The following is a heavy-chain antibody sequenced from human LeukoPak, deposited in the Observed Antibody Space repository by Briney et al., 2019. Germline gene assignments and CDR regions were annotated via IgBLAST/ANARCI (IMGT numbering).Heavy chain of an antibody. J-gene: IGHJ4*02. CDR3: ARSRYDSSGYYGLIGN. CDR1: GFIFRNYG. D-gene: IGHD3-22*01. Sequence: GGSLRRSCEASGFIFRNYGIHWIRQAPGKGLEWVSAISGSGGSTYYADSVKGRFTISRDNSKNTLYLQMNSLRDEDTAVYYCARSRYDSSGYYGLIGNWGQGTLVTVSS. CDR2: ISGSGGST. V-gene: IGHV3-23*01.